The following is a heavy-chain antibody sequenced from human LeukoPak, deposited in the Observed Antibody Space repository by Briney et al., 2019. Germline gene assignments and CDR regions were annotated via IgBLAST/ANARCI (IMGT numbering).Heavy chain of an antibody. CDR1: GFTVGSNS. J-gene: IGHJ4*02. Sequence: GGSLRLSCAASGFTVGSNSMSWVRQTPGKGLEWVSVIYYGGSTFYADSVQGRVSISRDNSKNIVYLQINNLRAEDSGVYYCARAAKDCGGDCFSDYWGQGTLVTVSS. D-gene: IGHD2-21*02. V-gene: IGHV3-66*01. CDR2: IYYGGST. CDR3: ARAAKDCGGDCFSDY.